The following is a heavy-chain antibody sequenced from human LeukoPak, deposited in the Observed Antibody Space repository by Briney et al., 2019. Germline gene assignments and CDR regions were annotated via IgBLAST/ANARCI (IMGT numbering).Heavy chain of an antibody. V-gene: IGHV4-34*01. CDR2: SNHSGNT. J-gene: IGHJ6*03. CDR1: GGSFSGVY. D-gene: IGHD3-10*01. Sequence: PSETLSLTCALYGGSFSGVYWSCIRQPPGRGLEWIGESNHSGNTNYDPSLKSRVTISVDTSQNQFSLTLSSVTAADTAVYYCARGGGSGSYYDFVYYYYYYMDVWGKGTTVTISS. CDR3: ARGGGSGSYYDFVYYYYYYMDV.